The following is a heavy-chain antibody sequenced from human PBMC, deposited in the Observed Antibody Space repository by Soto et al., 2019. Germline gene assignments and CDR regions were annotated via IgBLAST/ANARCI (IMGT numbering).Heavy chain of an antibody. Sequence: EVQLVESGGGLVQPGGSLRLSCAASGFTFSSYSMNWVRQAPGKGLEWVSYIMPESSHIFYADSVKGRFTISRDNARNSLYLQMNSLRPEDTAVYYCASEKVGTSPIHAFDIRGQGAMVTVSS. D-gene: IGHD1-26*01. CDR2: IMPESSHI. V-gene: IGHV3-48*01. J-gene: IGHJ3*02. CDR3: ASEKVGTSPIHAFDI. CDR1: GFTFSSYS.